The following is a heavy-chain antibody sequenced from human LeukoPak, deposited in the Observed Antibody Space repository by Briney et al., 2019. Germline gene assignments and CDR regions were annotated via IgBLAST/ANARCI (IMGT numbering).Heavy chain of an antibody. CDR1: GGSISSNSYY. CDR2: IYYSGHT. D-gene: IGHD3-16*01. CDR3: TRLYGGAVDY. J-gene: IGHJ4*02. V-gene: IGHV4-39*01. Sequence: PSETLSLTCTVSGGSISSNSYYWGSIRQPPGKGLEWIGTIYYSGHTYDNPSFKSRVTITVDSSKNQFSLKLRSVTAADTAVYYCTRLYGGAVDYWGQGTLVTVSS.